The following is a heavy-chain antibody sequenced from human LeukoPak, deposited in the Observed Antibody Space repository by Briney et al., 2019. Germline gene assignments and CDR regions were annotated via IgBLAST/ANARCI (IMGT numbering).Heavy chain of an antibody. D-gene: IGHD6-19*01. CDR3: VRGRGDSSGWIY. Sequence: PGRSLRLSCAASGFTLSSYGMHWVRQAPGKGLEWVAVISYAGSNKYYVDSVKGRFTISRDNSKNTLYLQMNSLRAEDTAVYYCVRGRGDSSGWIYWGQGTLVTVSS. CDR2: ISYAGSNK. CDR1: GFTLSSYG. J-gene: IGHJ4*02. V-gene: IGHV3-30*03.